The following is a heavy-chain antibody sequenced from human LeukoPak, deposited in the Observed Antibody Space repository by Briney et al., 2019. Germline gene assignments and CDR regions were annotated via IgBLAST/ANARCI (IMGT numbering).Heavy chain of an antibody. CDR3: TQEVGATNDYFDY. Sequence: SETLFLTCTVSGGSISSSSYYWGWIRQPPGKGLEWIGSIYYSGSTYYNPSLKSRVTISVDTSKNQFSLKPSSVTAADTAVYYCTQEVGATNDYFDYWGQGTLVTVSS. J-gene: IGHJ4*02. D-gene: IGHD1-26*01. CDR2: IYYSGST. V-gene: IGHV4-39*07. CDR1: GGSISSSSYY.